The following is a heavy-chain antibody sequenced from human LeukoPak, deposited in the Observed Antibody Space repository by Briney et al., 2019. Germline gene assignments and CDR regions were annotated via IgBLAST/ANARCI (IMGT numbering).Heavy chain of an antibody. CDR1: GFTFSTYS. V-gene: IGHV3-48*01. Sequence: GGSLRLSCAASGFTFSTYSMNWVRQAPGKGLEWVSYISSGSDTIYYADSVKGRFTISRDNAKNSLYLQMNSLRAEDTAVYYCARARCGSTSCYDPNYYYYYMDVWGKGTTVTVSS. D-gene: IGHD2-2*01. CDR3: ARARCGSTSCYDPNYYYYYMDV. J-gene: IGHJ6*03. CDR2: ISSGSDTI.